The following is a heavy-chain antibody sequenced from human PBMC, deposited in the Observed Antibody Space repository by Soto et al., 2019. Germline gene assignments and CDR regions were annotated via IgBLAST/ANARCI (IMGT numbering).Heavy chain of an antibody. CDR2: ISGSSDIT. D-gene: IGHD1-1*01. Sequence: EVQLLESGGGLVQPGGSLRLSCAASGFTFSSFAMAWVRQAPGKGLEWVSLISGSSDITYYANSVKGRFTISRDNSKNTLYLQINSLRAEDTAVYFCATQDFRGTTGTTWGQGTLVTVSS. CDR1: GFTFSSFA. J-gene: IGHJ4*02. CDR3: ATQDFRGTTGTT. V-gene: IGHV3-23*01.